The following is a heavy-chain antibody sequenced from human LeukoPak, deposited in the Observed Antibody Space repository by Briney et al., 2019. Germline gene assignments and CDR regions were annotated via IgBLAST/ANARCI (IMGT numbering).Heavy chain of an antibody. J-gene: IGHJ5*02. V-gene: IGHV3-21*04. Sequence: PGGSLRLSCAASGFTFSNYNMNWVRQAPGKAMEWVSSITRSGTYIFYADSVKGRFTISRDNSKNTLYLQMNSLRAEDTAVYYCAKGSYYYGSGTNPNWFDPWGQGTLVTVSS. CDR2: ITRSGTYI. D-gene: IGHD3-10*01. CDR1: GFTFSNYN. CDR3: AKGSYYYGSGTNPNWFDP.